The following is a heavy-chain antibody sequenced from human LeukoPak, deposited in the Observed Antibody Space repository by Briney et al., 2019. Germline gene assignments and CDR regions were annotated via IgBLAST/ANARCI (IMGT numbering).Heavy chain of an antibody. V-gene: IGHV3-30*07. J-gene: IGHJ3*02. CDR2: IAYDESFK. CDR3: AREANAFDI. CDR1: GFTLSSYT. Sequence: GGSLRLSCAASGFTLSSYTMHWVRQTPGKGLEWVALIAYDESFKYYADPVRGRITISRDSAKTTLYLQMNSLRTEDTAVYYCAREANAFDIWGQGTVVTVSS.